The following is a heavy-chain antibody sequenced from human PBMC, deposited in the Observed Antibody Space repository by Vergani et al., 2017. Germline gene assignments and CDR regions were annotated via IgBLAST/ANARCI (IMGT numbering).Heavy chain of an antibody. Sequence: DVELLESGGALVQPGGSLRLSCAASGFRFSNYAMSWVRQAPGKGLEWVSVIKSDGRTSYAESVRGRFTISRDNSRNAVYLQMNILRVEDTGVYYCTRSECSGTTCYGHYFDLWGHGILVTVSS. CDR2: IKSDGRT. V-gene: IGHV3-66*02. CDR3: TRSECSGTTCYGHYFDL. CDR1: GFRFSNYA. J-gene: IGHJ4*01. D-gene: IGHD2-15*01.